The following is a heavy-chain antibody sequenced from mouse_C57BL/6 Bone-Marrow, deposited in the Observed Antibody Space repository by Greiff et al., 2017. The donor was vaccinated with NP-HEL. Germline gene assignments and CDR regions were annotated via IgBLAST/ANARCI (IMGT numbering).Heavy chain of an antibody. CDR3: ARWDYYSNAMDY. Sequence: QVLLQQSGAELVRPGTSVKVSCKASGYAFTNYLIEWVKQRPGQGLEWIGVINPGSGSTNYNEKFKSKATLTVDKSSSTAYMQLSSLTSEDSAVYYCARWDYYSNAMDYWGQGTSVTVSS. CDR2: INPGSGST. CDR1: GYAFTNYL. V-gene: IGHV1-54*01. J-gene: IGHJ4*01. D-gene: IGHD2-5*01.